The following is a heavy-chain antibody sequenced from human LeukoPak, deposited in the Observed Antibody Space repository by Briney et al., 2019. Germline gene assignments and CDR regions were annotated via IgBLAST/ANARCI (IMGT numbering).Heavy chain of an antibody. J-gene: IGHJ4*02. CDR1: GFTFSSYW. Sequence: GGSLRLSCAASGFTFSSYWMHWVRQAPGKGLVWVSRINSDGSSTSSADSVKGRFTISRDNAKNTLYLQMNSLRAEDTAVYYCARGAKNVRFLEWLSAEYFDYWGQGTLVTVSS. CDR2: INSDGSST. D-gene: IGHD3-3*01. CDR3: ARGAKNVRFLEWLSAEYFDY. V-gene: IGHV3-74*01.